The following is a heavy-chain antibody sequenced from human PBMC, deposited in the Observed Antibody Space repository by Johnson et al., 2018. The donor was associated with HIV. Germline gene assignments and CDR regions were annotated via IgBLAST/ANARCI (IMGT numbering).Heavy chain of an antibody. CDR1: GFTFGGEW. CDR2: IKTDGSNT. CDR3: AKDISSGYTNGGTLDI. Sequence: VQLVESGGGLVQPGGSLRPSCAASGFTFGGEWMHWVRQAPGQGLVWVSRIKTDGSNTAYADSLRGRFTISGDNAKSTLYLHMNSLRAEDPAVYFCAKDISSGYTNGGTLDIWGQGTMVTVSS. V-gene: IGHV3-74*01. D-gene: IGHD6-19*01. J-gene: IGHJ3*02.